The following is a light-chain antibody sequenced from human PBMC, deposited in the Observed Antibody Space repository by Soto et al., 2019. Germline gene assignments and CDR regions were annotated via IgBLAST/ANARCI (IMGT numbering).Light chain of an antibody. CDR2: AAS. V-gene: IGKV1-5*01. CDR1: HSISSW. J-gene: IGKJ1*01. Sequence: DIQMTQSPSTLSSSLGDIVTITCRASHSISSWLAWYQQKPGKAPKVLIYAASTLQGGVPSRFSGIGSGTDFTLTISSLQPEDFAIYYCQKDYDYPWTCGQGTKGDIK. CDR3: QKDYDYPWT.